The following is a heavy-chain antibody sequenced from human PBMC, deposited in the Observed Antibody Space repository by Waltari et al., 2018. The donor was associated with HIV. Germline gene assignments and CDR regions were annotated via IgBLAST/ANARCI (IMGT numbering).Heavy chain of an antibody. CDR3: ARRQAPYWYFDL. Sequence: QLVESGGGLVKAGGALRLSCAASGFTFSSYIMNWVRQVQGRGLGWVSSIIISNNNVFYGDSVKGRFTISRDNAKKSLFLQMNSLRGEDTAIYYCARRQAPYWYFDLWGRGTLVTVSS. CDR2: IIISNNNV. J-gene: IGHJ2*01. V-gene: IGHV3-21*02. CDR1: GFTFSSYI.